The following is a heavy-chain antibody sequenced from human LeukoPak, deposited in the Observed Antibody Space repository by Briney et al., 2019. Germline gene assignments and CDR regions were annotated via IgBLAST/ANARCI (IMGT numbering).Heavy chain of an antibody. D-gene: IGHD6-19*01. V-gene: IGHV3-21*04. Sequence: GGSLRLSCAGSGYSFRSHSMNWVRQAPGKGLEWVSSISSISHYIYYADSVKGRFTISRDNAKNSLYLQMNSLRAEDTAVYYCARDFRESSGSIDYWGQGTLVTVSS. CDR1: GYSFRSHS. J-gene: IGHJ4*02. CDR3: ARDFRESSGSIDY. CDR2: ISSISHYI.